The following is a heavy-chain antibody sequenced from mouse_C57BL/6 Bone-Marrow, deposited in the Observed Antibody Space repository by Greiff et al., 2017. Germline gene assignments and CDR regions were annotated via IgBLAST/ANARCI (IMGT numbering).Heavy chain of an antibody. D-gene: IGHD2-10*02. V-gene: IGHV1-55*01. CDR1: GYTFTSYW. Sequence: QVQLQQPGAELVKPGASVKMSCKASGYTFTSYWITWVKQRPGQGLEWIGDIYPGSGSTNYNEKFKSKATLTVDKSSSTAYMQLSSLTSEYSAVYYCARPTEYYYYAMDYWGQGTSVTVSS. CDR2: IYPGSGST. J-gene: IGHJ4*01. CDR3: ARPTEYYYYAMDY.